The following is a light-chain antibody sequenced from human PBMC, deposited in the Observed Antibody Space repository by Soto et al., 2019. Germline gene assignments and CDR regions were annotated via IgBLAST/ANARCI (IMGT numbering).Light chain of an antibody. Sequence: EIVLTQSPAPLSLSPGERATLSCRASQTVSSYLLWYQQKRGQAPRLLIYDASNRATGIPARFSGSGSGTDFTLTISSLEPEDFAVYYCQQRMNWPLTFGQGTRLEIK. CDR1: QTVSSY. V-gene: IGKV3-11*01. CDR3: QQRMNWPLT. CDR2: DAS. J-gene: IGKJ5*01.